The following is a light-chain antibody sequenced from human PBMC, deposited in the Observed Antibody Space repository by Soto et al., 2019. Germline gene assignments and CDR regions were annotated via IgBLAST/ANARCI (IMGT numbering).Light chain of an antibody. CDR1: SSDVGGYNH. V-gene: IGLV2-14*01. CDR3: CSYTSLSTVV. J-gene: IGLJ2*01. Sequence: QSALTQPASVSGSPGQSITLCCTGTSSDVGGYNHVSWYQHSPGKAPKLILFAVSDRPSGVSHRFSGSKSGNTASLTISGLQADDEADYYCCSYTSLSTVVFGGGTKLTVL. CDR2: AVS.